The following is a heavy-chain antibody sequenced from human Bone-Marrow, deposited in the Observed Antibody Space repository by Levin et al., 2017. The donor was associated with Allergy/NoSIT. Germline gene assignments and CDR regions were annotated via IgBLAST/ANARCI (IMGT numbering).Heavy chain of an antibody. J-gene: IGHJ4*02. Sequence: GGSLRLSCAASGYTFSDYSVSWFRQAPGKGLQWVAYISYSVSTMYYADSVKGRFTVSRDNANNSLYLQMNSLRVEDTAVYYCARPSPIEAASTGSDCWGQGTLVTVSS. V-gene: IGHV3-48*04. CDR2: ISYSVSTM. CDR3: ARPSPIEAASTGSDC. D-gene: IGHD6-13*01. CDR1: GYTFSDYS.